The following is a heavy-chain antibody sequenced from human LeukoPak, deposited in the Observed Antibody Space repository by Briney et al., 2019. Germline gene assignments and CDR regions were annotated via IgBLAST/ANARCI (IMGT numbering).Heavy chain of an antibody. CDR1: GFTFSSYG. CDR3: ATATVAGTSDWFDP. J-gene: IGHJ5*02. V-gene: IGHV3-30*03. D-gene: IGHD6-19*01. CDR2: ISYDGSNK. Sequence: GGSLRLSCAASGFTFSSYGMHWVRQAPGKGLEWVAVISYDGSNKYYADSVKGRFTISRDNSKNTLYLQMNSLRAEDTAVYYCATATVAGTSDWFDPWGQGTLVTVSS.